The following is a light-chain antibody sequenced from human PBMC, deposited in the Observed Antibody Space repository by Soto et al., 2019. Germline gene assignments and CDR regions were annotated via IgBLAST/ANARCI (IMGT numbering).Light chain of an antibody. CDR3: QQLNSYPLN. CDR2: AAS. Sequence: DIQMTQSPSFLSASLLDRVTITCRASQGISSYLAWYQQKPGKAPKLLIYAASTLQSGVPSRFSGSGSGTEFTLTISSLQPEDFATYYCQQLNSYPLNFGGGTKVDIK. J-gene: IGKJ4*01. V-gene: IGKV1-9*01. CDR1: QGISSY.